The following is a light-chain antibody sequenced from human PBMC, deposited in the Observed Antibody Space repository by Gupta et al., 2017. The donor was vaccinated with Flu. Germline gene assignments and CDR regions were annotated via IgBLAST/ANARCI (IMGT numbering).Light chain of an antibody. J-gene: IGLJ3*02. Sequence: SVLTHPPSPSGSPGQRVTISCSGITSFVGSNYLYWYHHLPEPAPKLLIYMNNQRHSGVPARFSGSKSGTAASLAISWLRADDEADYYCAACNASMSGWVFGGGTKLTVL. CDR3: AACNASMSGWV. CDR2: MNN. V-gene: IGLV1-47*01. CDR1: TSFVGSNY.